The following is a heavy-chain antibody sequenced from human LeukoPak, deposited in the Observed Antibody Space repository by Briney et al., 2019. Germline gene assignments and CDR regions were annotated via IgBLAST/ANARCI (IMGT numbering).Heavy chain of an antibody. V-gene: IGHV4-34*01. CDR2: INHSGST. Sequence: SETLSLTCDVYGGSFSGYYWSWIRQPPGKGLEWIGEINHSGSTNYNPSLKSRVTISVDTSKNQFSLKLSSVTAADRAVYYCARGGGAARPYWGQGTLVTVSS. CDR3: ARGGGAARPY. J-gene: IGHJ4*02. D-gene: IGHD6-6*01. CDR1: GGSFSGYY.